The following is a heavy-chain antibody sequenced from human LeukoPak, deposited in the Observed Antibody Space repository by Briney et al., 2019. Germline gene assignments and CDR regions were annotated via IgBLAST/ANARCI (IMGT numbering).Heavy chain of an antibody. V-gene: IGHV4-59*08. CDR1: GGSISSYY. J-gene: IGHJ4*02. D-gene: IGHD6-6*01. Sequence: SETLSLTCTVSGGSISSYYWSWIRQPPGKGLEWIGYIYYSGSTNYNPSLKSRVTISVDTSKNQFSLKLSSVTAADTAVYYCARAGYYSSSPPFDYWGQGTLVTVSS. CDR2: IYYSGST. CDR3: ARAGYYSSSPPFDY.